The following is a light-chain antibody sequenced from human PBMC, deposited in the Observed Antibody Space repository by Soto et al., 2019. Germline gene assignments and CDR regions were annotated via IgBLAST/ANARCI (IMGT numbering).Light chain of an antibody. CDR2: KVS. Sequence: DVVMTQSPLSLPVTLGQPASISCRSSQSLVYSDGNTYLNWFQQMPGQSPRRLIYKVSNRDSGVPDRFSGSGSGTDFTLKISRVEAEDVGLYYCMQGTHWPWTFGQGTKVEIK. V-gene: IGKV2-30*01. J-gene: IGKJ1*01. CDR3: MQGTHWPWT. CDR1: QSLVYSDGNTY.